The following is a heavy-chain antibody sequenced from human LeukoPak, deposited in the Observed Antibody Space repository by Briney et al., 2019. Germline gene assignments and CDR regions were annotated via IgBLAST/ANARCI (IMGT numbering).Heavy chain of an antibody. V-gene: IGHV1-2*02. Sequence: ASVTVSCKASAHIFTGYYIHWVRQAPGQGLEWMGWINPNRGDTYPAQKFRGRVTMTRDTSITTVYVDLSRLRSDDTAMYYCAAGLYNTYPEDYWGQGTLVTVSS. CDR1: AHIFTGYY. CDR2: INPNRGDT. J-gene: IGHJ4*02. D-gene: IGHD1-14*01. CDR3: AAGLYNTYPEDY.